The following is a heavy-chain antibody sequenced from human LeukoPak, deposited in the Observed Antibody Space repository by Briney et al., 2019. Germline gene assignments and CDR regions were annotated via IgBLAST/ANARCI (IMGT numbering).Heavy chain of an antibody. Sequence: GESLKISCKASGYSFTRYWIGWVRQMPGKGLEWMGIIYPGDSDTRYSPSFQGQVTISADRSISTAYLQWSGLKASDTAMYFCARRYDSSGYYYGYWGQGTLVTVSS. D-gene: IGHD3-22*01. CDR3: ARRYDSSGYYYGY. J-gene: IGHJ4*02. CDR2: IYPGDSDT. V-gene: IGHV5-51*01. CDR1: GYSFTRYW.